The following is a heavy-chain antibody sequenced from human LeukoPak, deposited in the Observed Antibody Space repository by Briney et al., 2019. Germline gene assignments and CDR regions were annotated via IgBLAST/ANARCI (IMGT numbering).Heavy chain of an antibody. CDR2: IYSGGST. Sequence: GGSLRLSCAASGFTVSSNYMSWVRQAPGKGLEWVSVIYSGGSTYYVDSVKGRFTISRDNSKNTLYLQMNSLRAEDTAVYFCARGVTMVRGAQDYYGMDVWGQGTTVTVSS. D-gene: IGHD3-10*01. V-gene: IGHV3-53*01. CDR3: ARGVTMVRGAQDYYGMDV. CDR1: GFTVSSNY. J-gene: IGHJ6*02.